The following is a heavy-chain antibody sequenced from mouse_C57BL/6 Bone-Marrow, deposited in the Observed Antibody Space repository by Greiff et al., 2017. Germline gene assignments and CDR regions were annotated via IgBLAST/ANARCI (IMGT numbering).Heavy chain of an antibody. Sequence: EVMLVESGGDLVKPGGSLKLSCAASGFTFSSYGMSWVRQTPDKRLEWVATISSGGSYTYYPDSVKGRFTISRDNAKNTLYLQMSSLMSEDTAMYYCARRPTYYAMDYGGQGTSVTVSS. CDR1: GFTFSSYG. CDR3: ARRPTYYAMDY. CDR2: ISSGGSYT. D-gene: IGHD1-1*01. J-gene: IGHJ4*01. V-gene: IGHV5-6*02.